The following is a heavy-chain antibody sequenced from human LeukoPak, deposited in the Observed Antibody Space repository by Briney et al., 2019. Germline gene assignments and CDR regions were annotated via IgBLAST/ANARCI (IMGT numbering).Heavy chain of an antibody. D-gene: IGHD3-10*01. Sequence: SETLSLTCIVSGGSISSSSYYWGWIRQPPGKGLEWIGSIYYSGSTYYNPSLKSRVTISVDTSKNQFSLKLSSVTAADTAVYYCARHGSGSYDYYYYMDVWGKGTTVTISS. CDR3: ARHGSGSYDYYYYMDV. V-gene: IGHV4-39*01. CDR1: GGSISSSSYY. CDR2: IYYSGST. J-gene: IGHJ6*03.